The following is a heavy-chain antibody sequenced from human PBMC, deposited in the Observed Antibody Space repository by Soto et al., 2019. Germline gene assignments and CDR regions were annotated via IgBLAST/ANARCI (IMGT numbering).Heavy chain of an antibody. CDR2: ISGSGAGT. D-gene: IGHD3-3*01. J-gene: IGHJ6*02. CDR3: AKGPTVFGAVISFDYYYGMYV. V-gene: IGHV3-23*01. CDR1: GFTFSTSA. Sequence: LRLSCPASGFTFSTSAMSWVRQAPGRGLEWVSGISGSGAGTYYADSVKGRFTISRDNSKNTLYLQMSGLKAEDAAVYYCAKGPTVFGAVISFDYYYGMYVWGQGTPVTVSS.